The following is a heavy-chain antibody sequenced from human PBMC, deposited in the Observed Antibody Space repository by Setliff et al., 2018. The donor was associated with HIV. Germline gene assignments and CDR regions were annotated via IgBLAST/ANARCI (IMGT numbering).Heavy chain of an antibody. CDR3: ARQISFGLAPDDGSRSGFEYFDY. V-gene: IGHV3-20*04. D-gene: IGHD2-2*01. J-gene: IGHJ4*02. Sequence: AGGSLRLSCAASGFTFDDYALSWVRQAPGKGLEWVSGINWNGGSTAYADSVKGRFTISRDNAKNSLYLQMNSLRAEDTAVYYCARQISFGLAPDDGSRSGFEYFDYWGQGTRVTVSS. CDR2: INWNGGST. CDR1: GFTFDDYA.